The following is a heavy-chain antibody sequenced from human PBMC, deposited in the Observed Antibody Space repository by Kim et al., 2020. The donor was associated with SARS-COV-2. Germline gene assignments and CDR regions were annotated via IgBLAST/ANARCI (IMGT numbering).Heavy chain of an antibody. CDR1: GGSISSSSYY. D-gene: IGHD4-17*01. V-gene: IGHV4-39*01. Sequence: SETLSLTCTVSGGSISSSSYYWGWIRQPPGKGLEWIGNMYYSGSSYYNPSLKGRVTISVDTSKNQFSLKLNSVTAADTAVYYCARHLGDYLSPMTSWGQGTLVTVSS. CDR2: MYYSGSS. CDR3: ARHLGDYLSPMTS. J-gene: IGHJ4*02.